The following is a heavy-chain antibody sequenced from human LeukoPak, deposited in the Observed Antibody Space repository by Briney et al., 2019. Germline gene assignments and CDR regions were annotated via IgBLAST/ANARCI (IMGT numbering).Heavy chain of an antibody. CDR2: INHSGST. Sequence: SETLSLTCAVYGGSFSGYYWSWIRQPPGKGLEWIGEINHSGSTNYNPSLKSRVTISVDTSKNQFSLKLSSVTAADTAVYYCVRALIRQLWLGPYFDYWGQGTLVTVSS. D-gene: IGHD5-18*01. V-gene: IGHV4-34*01. CDR1: GGSFSGYY. J-gene: IGHJ4*02. CDR3: VRALIRQLWLGPYFDY.